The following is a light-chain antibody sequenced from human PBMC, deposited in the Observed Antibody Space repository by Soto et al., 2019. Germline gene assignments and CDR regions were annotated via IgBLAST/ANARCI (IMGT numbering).Light chain of an antibody. Sequence: QSALTQPASVSGSPGQSITISCTGTSSDVGGYNYVSWYQQHPGKAPKLMIYDVSNRPSGASNRFSGSKSGNTASLTISGLQAEDDADYYCSSYTSSSTPVVFGGGTKLTVL. V-gene: IGLV2-14*01. CDR1: SSDVGGYNY. CDR2: DVS. J-gene: IGLJ2*01. CDR3: SSYTSSSTPVV.